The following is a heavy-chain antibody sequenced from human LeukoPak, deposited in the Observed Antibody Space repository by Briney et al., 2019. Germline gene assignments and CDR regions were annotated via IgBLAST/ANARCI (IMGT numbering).Heavy chain of an antibody. Sequence: GGSLRLSCAASGFTFSSYWMSWVRQAPGKGLEWVANIKQDGSEKYYVDTVKGRFTISRDKAKNSLYLQMNSLRAEDTAVYYCASLIVGATEAYWGQGTLVTVSS. CDR2: IKQDGSEK. V-gene: IGHV3-7*01. J-gene: IGHJ4*02. D-gene: IGHD1-26*01. CDR3: ASLIVGATEAY. CDR1: GFTFSSYW.